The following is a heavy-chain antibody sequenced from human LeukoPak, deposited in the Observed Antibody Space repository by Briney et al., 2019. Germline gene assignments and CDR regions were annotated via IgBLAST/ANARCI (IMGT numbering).Heavy chain of an antibody. V-gene: IGHV4-61*02. CDR3: ARGESLVVPAAIPDY. D-gene: IGHD2-2*01. CDR2: IYSSGRT. J-gene: IGHJ4*02. Sequence: SETLSLTCTVSGDSISSGSYYWSWIRQPAGEGLEWIGRIYSSGRTHYSPSLKSRVAISVDTSKNRFSLRLSSVTAADTAVYYCARGESLVVPAAIPDYWGQGTLVTVSS. CDR1: GDSISSGSYY.